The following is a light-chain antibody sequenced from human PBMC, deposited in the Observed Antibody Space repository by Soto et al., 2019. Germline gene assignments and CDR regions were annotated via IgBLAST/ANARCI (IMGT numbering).Light chain of an antibody. Sequence: EIVLTQSPGTLSLSPGERATLSCRASQSVSSSYLAWYQQKPGQAPRLLIYGASSRATGIPDRFSGSGSGTDFTLTISRLEPXDFAVYYCQQYGSSPPRYTFGQGTKLEIK. J-gene: IGKJ2*01. CDR2: GAS. V-gene: IGKV3-20*01. CDR1: QSVSSSY. CDR3: QQYGSSPPRYT.